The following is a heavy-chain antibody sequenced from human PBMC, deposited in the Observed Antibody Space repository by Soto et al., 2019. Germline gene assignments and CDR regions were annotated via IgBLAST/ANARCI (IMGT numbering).Heavy chain of an antibody. CDR3: AKMEGYCSGGRCYGIYHGMDV. V-gene: IGHV3-30*18. CDR1: GFTFSSFG. Sequence: QVHLVESGGGVVQPGRSLRLSCAASGFTFSSFGMHWVRQAPGKGLEWVALISYDASDKYYADSVKGRFTISRDNPKNTLVLQMNSLRAEDTAVYYCAKMEGYCSGGRCYGIYHGMDVWGQGTTVTVS. J-gene: IGHJ6*02. D-gene: IGHD2-15*01. CDR2: ISYDASDK.